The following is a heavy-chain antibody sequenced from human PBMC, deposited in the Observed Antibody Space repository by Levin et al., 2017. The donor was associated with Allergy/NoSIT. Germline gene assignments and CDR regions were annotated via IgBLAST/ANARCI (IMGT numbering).Heavy chain of an antibody. D-gene: IGHD6-19*01. CDR2: INAGNGNT. V-gene: IGHV1-3*01. Sequence: ASVKVSCKASGYTFTSYAMHWVRQAPGQRLEWMGWINAGNGNTKYSQKFQGRVTITRDTSASTAYMELSSLRSEDTAVYYCARQWGSSGWYEFDYWGQGTLVTVSS. J-gene: IGHJ4*02. CDR1: GYTFTSYA. CDR3: ARQWGSSGWYEFDY.